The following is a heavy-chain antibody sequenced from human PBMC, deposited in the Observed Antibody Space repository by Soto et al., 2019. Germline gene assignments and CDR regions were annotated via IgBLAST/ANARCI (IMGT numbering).Heavy chain of an antibody. J-gene: IGHJ4*02. V-gene: IGHV3-23*01. CDR3: ANGPLHLGDISFYFDN. Sequence: GGSLRLSCAASGFTFSSYAMNWVRQAPGKGLEWVSGVDRSGERTYYADSVKGRVTISRDNSKDTLFLQVDNLGAEDTAVYYCANGPLHLGDISFYFDNWGQGTLVTVSS. CDR2: VDRSGERT. D-gene: IGHD3-16*02. CDR1: GFTFSSYA.